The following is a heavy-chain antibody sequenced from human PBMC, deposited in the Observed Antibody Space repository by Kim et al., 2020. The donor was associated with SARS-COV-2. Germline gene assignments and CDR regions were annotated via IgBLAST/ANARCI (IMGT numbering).Heavy chain of an antibody. CDR3: ARHMVRGVIMHGMDV. D-gene: IGHD3-10*01. Sequence: ASVKVSCKASGYTFTSYAMHWVRQAPGQRLEWMGWINAGNGNTKYSQKFQGRVTITRDTSASTAYMELSSLRSEDTAVYYCARHMVRGVIMHGMDVWGQGTTVTVSS. J-gene: IGHJ6*02. CDR2: INAGNGNT. CDR1: GYTFTSYA. V-gene: IGHV1-3*01.